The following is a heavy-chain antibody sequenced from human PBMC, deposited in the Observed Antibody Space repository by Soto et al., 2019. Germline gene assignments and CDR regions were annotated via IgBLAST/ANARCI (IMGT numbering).Heavy chain of an antibody. CDR3: AREADYGDSFVYYGMDV. CDR2: IWYDGSNK. CDR1: GFTFSSYG. D-gene: IGHD4-17*01. V-gene: IGHV3-33*01. Sequence: QVQLVESGGGVVQPGRSLRLSCAASGFTFSSYGMHWVRQAPGKGLGWVAVIWYDGSNKYYADSVKGRFTISRDNSKNTLYLQMNSLRAEDTAVYYCAREADYGDSFVYYGMDVWGQGTTVTVSS. J-gene: IGHJ6*02.